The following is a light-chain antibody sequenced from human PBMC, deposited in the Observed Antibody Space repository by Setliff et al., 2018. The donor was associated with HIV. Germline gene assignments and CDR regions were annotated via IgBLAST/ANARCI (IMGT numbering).Light chain of an antibody. J-gene: IGLJ1*01. V-gene: IGLV2-14*01. CDR3: SSFGSSNTHV. CDR1: SNDVGGYNY. CDR2: EVT. Sequence: SVLAQPASVSGSPGQSITISCTGTSNDVGGYNYVCWYQQHPGKAPKLMIYEVTNRPSGVSYRFSGSESGNTASLTISGLQAEDEADYYCSSFGSSNTHVFGTGTKVTVL.